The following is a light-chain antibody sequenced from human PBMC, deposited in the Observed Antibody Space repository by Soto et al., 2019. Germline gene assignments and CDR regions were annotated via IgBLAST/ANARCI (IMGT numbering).Light chain of an antibody. Sequence: GDRVTITCRASQGIANYLAWYQQKPGKVPKLLIYAASTLEPGVPSRFSGSGFGTDFTLSIGSLQPEDFATYYCQKYNGAPFTFGPGTKVDIK. V-gene: IGKV1-27*01. J-gene: IGKJ3*01. CDR1: QGIANY. CDR3: QKYNGAPFT. CDR2: AAS.